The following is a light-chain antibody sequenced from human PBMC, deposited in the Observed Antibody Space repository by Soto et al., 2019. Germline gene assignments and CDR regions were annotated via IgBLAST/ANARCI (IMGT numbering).Light chain of an antibody. Sequence: DIQMTQAPSSLSAPVGDRVTITRRASQSISSYLNWYQQKPGKAPKLLIYAASSLQSGVPSRFSGSGSGTDFTLTLLILQPGDFATHYIQQLRSYPITFGQGTRLEI. CDR3: QQLRSYPIT. V-gene: IGKV1-39*01. CDR2: AAS. J-gene: IGKJ5*01. CDR1: QSISSY.